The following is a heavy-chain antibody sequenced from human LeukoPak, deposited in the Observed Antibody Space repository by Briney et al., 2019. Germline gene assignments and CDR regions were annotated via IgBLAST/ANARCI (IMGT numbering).Heavy chain of an antibody. V-gene: IGHV1-46*01. J-gene: IGHJ4*02. CDR3: ARDNGGWYVDY. D-gene: IGHD6-19*01. CDR1: GYTFTSYY. CDR2: INPSGGST. Sequence: ASVKVSCKASGYTFTSYYMHWVRQAPGQGLEWMGIINPSGGSTSYAQKFQGRVTMARDTSTSTVYMELSSLRSEDTAVYYCARDNGGWYVDYWGQGTLVTVSS.